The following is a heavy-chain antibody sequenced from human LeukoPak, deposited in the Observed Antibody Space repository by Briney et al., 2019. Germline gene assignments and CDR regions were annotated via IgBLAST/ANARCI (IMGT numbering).Heavy chain of an antibody. D-gene: IGHD6-13*01. Sequence: SEALSLTCTVSGGSISSYYWSWIRQPPGKGLEWIGYIYYSGSTNYNPSLKSRVTISVDTSKNQFSLKLSSVTAADTAVYYCARHRGGSSSWFDYWGQGTLVTVTS. V-gene: IGHV4-59*08. J-gene: IGHJ4*02. CDR3: ARHRGGSSSWFDY. CDR2: IYYSGST. CDR1: GGSISSYY.